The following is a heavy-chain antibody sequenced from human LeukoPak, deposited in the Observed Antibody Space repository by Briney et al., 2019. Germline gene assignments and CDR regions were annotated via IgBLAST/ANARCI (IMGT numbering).Heavy chain of an antibody. CDR1: GFTFSACE. V-gene: IGHV3-48*03. Sequence: GGSLRLSCAISGFTFSACELTWVRQAPGKGLEWVSYISRSGSTRYYADSVKGRFTISRDNAKNSLYLQMNSLRAEDTALYYCARDVIAVADPFNWFDPWGQGTLVTVSS. D-gene: IGHD6-19*01. CDR3: ARDVIAVADPFNWFDP. J-gene: IGHJ5*02. CDR2: ISRSGSTR.